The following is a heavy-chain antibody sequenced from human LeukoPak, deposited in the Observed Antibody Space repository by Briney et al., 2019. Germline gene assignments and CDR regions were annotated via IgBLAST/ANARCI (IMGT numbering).Heavy chain of an antibody. J-gene: IGHJ6*03. CDR2: IYHSGST. V-gene: IGHV4-34*01. D-gene: IGHD3-22*01. CDR1: GGSFSGYY. CDR3: AASGYYYDSSGYYLGYYYYYYMDV. Sequence: SETLSLTCAVYGGSFSGYYWSWIRQPPGKGLEWIGEIYHSGSTNYNPSLKSRVTISVDKSKNQFSLKLSSVTAADTAVYYCAASGYYYDSSGYYLGYYYYYYMDVWGKGTTVTVSS.